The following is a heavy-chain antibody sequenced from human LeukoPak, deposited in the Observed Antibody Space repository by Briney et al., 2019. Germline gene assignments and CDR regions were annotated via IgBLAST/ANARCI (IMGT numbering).Heavy chain of an antibody. V-gene: IGHV4-34*01. CDR2: INHSGST. CDR1: GGSFSGYY. CDR3: ARHYSALLWFGELYWFDP. D-gene: IGHD3-10*01. J-gene: IGHJ5*02. Sequence: SETLSLTCAVYGGSFSGYYWSWIRQPPGKGLEWIGEINHSGSTNYNPSLKSRVTISVDTSKNQFSLKLSSVTAADTAVYYCARHYSALLWFGELYWFDPWGQGTLVTVSS.